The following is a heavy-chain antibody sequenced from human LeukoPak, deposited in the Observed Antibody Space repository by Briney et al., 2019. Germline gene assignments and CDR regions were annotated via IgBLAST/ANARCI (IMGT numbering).Heavy chain of an antibody. CDR1: GGSISSSSYY. CDR2: FYYSANT. J-gene: IGHJ5*02. D-gene: IGHD6-13*01. V-gene: IGHV4-39*07. CDR3: ARVMDGYSSSWNWFDP. Sequence: PSDTLSLTCTVSGGSISSSSYYWDWIRQSPGKGLEWIGGFYYSANTYYNPSLKSRVTISVDKSKNQFSLKLSSVTAADTAVYYCARVMDGYSSSWNWFDPWGQGTLVTVSS.